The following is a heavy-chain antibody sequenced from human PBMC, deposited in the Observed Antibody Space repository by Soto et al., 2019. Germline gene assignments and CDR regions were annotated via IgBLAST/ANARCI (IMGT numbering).Heavy chain of an antibody. CDR2: IYHSGST. Sequence: LSLTCAVSGYSISSGYYWGWIRQPPGKGLEWIGSIYHSGSTYYNPSLKSRVTISVDTSKNQFSLKLSSVTAADTAVYYCASGAAMVPFDYWGQGTLVTVSS. V-gene: IGHV4-38-2*01. J-gene: IGHJ4*02. CDR3: ASGAAMVPFDY. CDR1: GYSISSGYY. D-gene: IGHD5-18*01.